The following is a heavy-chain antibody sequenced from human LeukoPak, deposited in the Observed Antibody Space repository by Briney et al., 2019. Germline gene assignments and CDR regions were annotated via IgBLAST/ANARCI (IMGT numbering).Heavy chain of an antibody. J-gene: IGHJ4*02. CDR3: ARMGALSFLRYGGNSLGRVFDY. Sequence: SETLSLTCTVSGGSIISDYWSLIRQPSGTGLDWIGRIYSSGSTHYNPSLKSRVTMSIDTSKKQFSLKLGSVTAADTAVYYCARMGALSFLRYGGNSLGRVFDYWGQGTLVTVSS. CDR2: IYSSGST. V-gene: IGHV4-4*07. CDR1: GGSIISDY. D-gene: IGHD4-23*01.